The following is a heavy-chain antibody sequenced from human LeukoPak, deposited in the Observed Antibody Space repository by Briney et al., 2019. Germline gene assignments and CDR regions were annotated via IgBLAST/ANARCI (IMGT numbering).Heavy chain of an antibody. V-gene: IGHV3-48*03. D-gene: IGHD3-3*01. Sequence: GGSLRLSCAASGFTLSSYEMNWVRQAPGKGREWVSYISSSGSTIYYADSVKGRFTISRYNAKNSLYLQMNSLRAEDTAVYYCASGVTIFGVVRFDYWGQGTWSPSPQ. CDR3: ASGVTIFGVVRFDY. J-gene: IGHJ4*02. CDR1: GFTLSSYE. CDR2: ISSSGSTI.